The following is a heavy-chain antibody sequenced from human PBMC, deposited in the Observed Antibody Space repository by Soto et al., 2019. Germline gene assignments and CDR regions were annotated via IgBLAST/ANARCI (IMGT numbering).Heavy chain of an antibody. V-gene: IGHV1-3*01. D-gene: IGHD3-10*01. J-gene: IGHJ3*02. CDR2: INAGNGNT. CDR3: ASESLLWFGESNDAFDI. CDR1: GYTFTSYA. Sequence: GGSVKVSCRASGYTFTSYAMHWVRQAPGQRLEWMGWINAGNGNTKYSQKFQGRVTITRDTSASTAYMELSSLRSEDTAVYYCASESLLWFGESNDAFDIWGQGTMVTVSS.